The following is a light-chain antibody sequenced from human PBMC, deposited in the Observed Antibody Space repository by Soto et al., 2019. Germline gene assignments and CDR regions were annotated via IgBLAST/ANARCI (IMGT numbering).Light chain of an antibody. V-gene: IGKV3-20*01. CDR1: QSVSSDY. CDR3: QQYGSSPRLT. CDR2: GAS. J-gene: IGKJ4*01. Sequence: EIVLTQSPGTLSLSPGERATLSCRASQSVSSDYLAWYQQKPGQAPRLLIYGASSRATGIPDRFSGSGSGTHFTLTISRLEPEDFAVYYCQQYGSSPRLTFGGGTKVEIK.